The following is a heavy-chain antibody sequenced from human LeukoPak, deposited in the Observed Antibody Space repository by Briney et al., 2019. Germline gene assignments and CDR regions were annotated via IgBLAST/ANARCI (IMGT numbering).Heavy chain of an antibody. V-gene: IGHV4-4*02. CDR3: ARDRDGYSYGYAFDI. J-gene: IGHJ3*02. D-gene: IGHD5-18*01. CDR2: IYHSGST. Sequence: SETLSLTCAVSGGSISSSNWWSWVRQPPGKGLEWIGEIYHSGSTNYNPSLKSRVTISVDKSKNQFSLKLSSVTAADTAVYYCARDRDGYSYGYAFDIWGQGTMVTVSS. CDR1: GGSISSSNW.